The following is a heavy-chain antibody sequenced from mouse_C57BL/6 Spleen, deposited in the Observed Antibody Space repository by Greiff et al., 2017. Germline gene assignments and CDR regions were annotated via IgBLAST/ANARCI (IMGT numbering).Heavy chain of an antibody. CDR2: ISSGGDYI. J-gene: IGHJ4*01. V-gene: IGHV5-9-1*02. D-gene: IGHD4-1*01. CDR1: GFTFSSYA. Sequence: EVKVVESGEGLVKPGGSLKLSCAASGFTFSSYAMSWVRPTPEKRLAWVAYISSGGDYIYYADTVKGRFTISRDNARNTLYLQMSSLKSEDTAMYYCTRVVTGTDLMDDWGQGTSVTVSS. CDR3: TRVVTGTDLMDD.